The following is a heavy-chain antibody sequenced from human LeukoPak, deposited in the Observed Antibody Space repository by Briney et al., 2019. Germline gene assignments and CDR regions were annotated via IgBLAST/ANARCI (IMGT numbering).Heavy chain of an antibody. CDR1: GFTFGDYA. J-gene: IGHJ3*02. Sequence: GGSLRLSCTASGFTFGDYAMSWFRQAPGKGLEWVGFIRSKDNGGTTEYAASVKGRFTISRDDSKSIAYLQMNSLKTEDTAVYYCTRDRITMIVVAADDAFDIWGQGTMVTVSS. CDR2: IRSKDNGGTT. D-gene: IGHD3-22*01. V-gene: IGHV3-49*03. CDR3: TRDRITMIVVAADDAFDI.